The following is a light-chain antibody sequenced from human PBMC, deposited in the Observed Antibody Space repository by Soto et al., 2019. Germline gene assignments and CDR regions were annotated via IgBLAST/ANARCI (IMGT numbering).Light chain of an antibody. V-gene: IGLV2-14*01. CDR3: SSYTSNNTQL. Sequence: QSALTQPASVSGSPGQSITISCTGASSDFGNFNYVSWYQQHPGKAPKLIIYEVTSRPSGVSNRFSGSKSDNTASLTISGLQDEDEDYYYCSSYTSNNTQLFGGGTKLTVL. CDR2: EVT. CDR1: SSDFGNFNY. J-gene: IGLJ2*01.